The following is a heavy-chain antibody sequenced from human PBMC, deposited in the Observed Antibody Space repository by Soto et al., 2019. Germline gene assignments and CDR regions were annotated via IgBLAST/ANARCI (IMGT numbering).Heavy chain of an antibody. V-gene: IGHV5-51*01. Sequence: ESLKISCQCSGYTFSNFWIAWVRQLPGKGLEYMGIIYPGDSETRYSPSFHGKVTISADRSIGTAYLQWSSLEASDSAFYFCARSPRSSPYFDYWGQGALVTVAS. CDR3: ARSPRSSPYFDY. D-gene: IGHD6-13*01. J-gene: IGHJ4*02. CDR2: IYPGDSET. CDR1: GYTFSNFW.